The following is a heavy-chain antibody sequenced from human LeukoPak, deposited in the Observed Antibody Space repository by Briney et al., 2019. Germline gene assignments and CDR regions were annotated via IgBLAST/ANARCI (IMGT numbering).Heavy chain of an antibody. Sequence: GGSLRLSCAASGFTFSSYAMHWVRQAPGKGLEWVSAISGSGGSTYYADSVKGRFTISRDNSKNTLYLQMNSLRAEDTAVYYCAKSKWSSGLFDYWGQGTLVTVSS. CDR3: AKSKWSSGLFDY. D-gene: IGHD6-19*01. CDR2: ISGSGGST. J-gene: IGHJ4*02. V-gene: IGHV3-23*01. CDR1: GFTFSSYA.